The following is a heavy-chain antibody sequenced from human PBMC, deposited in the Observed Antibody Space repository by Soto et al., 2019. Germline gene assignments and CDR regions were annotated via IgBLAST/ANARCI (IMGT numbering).Heavy chain of an antibody. D-gene: IGHD3-9*01. J-gene: IGHJ5*02. Sequence: SETLSLTLTVSGGSISSGGYYWSWIRQHPGKGLEWIGYIYYSGSTYYNPSLKSRVTISVDTSKNQFSLKLSSVTAADTAVYYCARVVLRNFDCLRRVWFDPWGQGTLVTVSS. V-gene: IGHV4-31*03. CDR3: ARVVLRNFDCLRRVWFDP. CDR2: IYYSGST. CDR1: GGSISSGGYY.